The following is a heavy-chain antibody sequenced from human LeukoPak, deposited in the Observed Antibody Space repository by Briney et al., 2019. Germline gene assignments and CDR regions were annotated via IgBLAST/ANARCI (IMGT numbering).Heavy chain of an antibody. Sequence: TGGSLRLSCAASGFTFSSYAMSWVRQAPGKGLEWVSAISGSGGSTYYADSVKGRFTISRDNSKNTVYLQVNSLRAEDTAVYYCAKGRSSGGSCVNYWGQGTLVSVSS. CDR3: AKGRSSGGSCVNY. J-gene: IGHJ4*02. CDR1: GFTFSSYA. CDR2: ISGSGGST. V-gene: IGHV3-23*01. D-gene: IGHD2-15*01.